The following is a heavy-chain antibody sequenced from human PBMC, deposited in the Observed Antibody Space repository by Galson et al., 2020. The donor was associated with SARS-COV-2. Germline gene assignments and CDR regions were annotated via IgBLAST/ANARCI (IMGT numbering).Heavy chain of an antibody. CDR3: ASISQKKAAAGTPGSY. D-gene: IGHD6-13*01. Sequence: GGSLRLSCAASGSTFSSYSMNWVRQAPGKGLEWVSSISSSSSYIYYADSVKGRFTISRDNAKNSLYLQMNSLRAEDTAVYYCASISQKKAAAGTPGSYWGQGTLVTVSS. V-gene: IGHV3-21*01. J-gene: IGHJ4*02. CDR1: GSTFSSYS. CDR2: ISSSSSYI.